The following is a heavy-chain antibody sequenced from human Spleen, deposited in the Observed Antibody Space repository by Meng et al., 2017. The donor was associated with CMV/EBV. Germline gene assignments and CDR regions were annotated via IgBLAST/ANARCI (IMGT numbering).Heavy chain of an antibody. CDR2: ISGYNGNT. D-gene: IGHD2-15*01. J-gene: IGHJ5*02. V-gene: IGHV1-18*01. CDR3: ARGYCSGGSCFEVDP. CDR1: GYTFTNYG. Sequence: ASVKVSCKASGYTFTNYGISWVRQAPGQGLEWMGWISGYNGNTNYAQKFQGRVTMTTDTSASTAYMELRSLRSDDTAVYYCARGYCSGGSCFEVDPWGQGTLVTVSS.